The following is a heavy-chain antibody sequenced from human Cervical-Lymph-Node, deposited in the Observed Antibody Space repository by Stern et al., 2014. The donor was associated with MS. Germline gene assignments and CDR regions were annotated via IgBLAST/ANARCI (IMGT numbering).Heavy chain of an antibody. V-gene: IGHV4-31*03. CDR2: IYYSGST. Sequence: QVQLVESGPGLVKPSQTLSLTCTVSGGSISSGGYYWSWIRQHPGKGLGWIGYIYYSGSTSYNPSLKSRVTISLDTSKSQFSLKLSSVTAADTAVYYCAKYRVFGGVIVVDYWGQGTLVTVSS. D-gene: IGHD3-16*02. J-gene: IGHJ4*02. CDR3: AKYRVFGGVIVVDY. CDR1: GGSISSGGYY.